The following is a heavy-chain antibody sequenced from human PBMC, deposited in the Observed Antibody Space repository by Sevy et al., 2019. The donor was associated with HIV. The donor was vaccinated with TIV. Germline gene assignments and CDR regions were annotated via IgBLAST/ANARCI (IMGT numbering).Heavy chain of an antibody. V-gene: IGHV4-34*01. Sequence: SETLSLTCAVYGGSFSGYYWNWIRQSPGKGLEWIGEINHSGSTHYNPSLKSRVTISVDTSKNQFSLRLNSVTAADTAVYYCARAPHVVVVPGAPSWFDPGGQGTLVTVSS. J-gene: IGHJ5*02. CDR3: ARAPHVVVVPGAPSWFDP. CDR1: GGSFSGYY. CDR2: INHSGST. D-gene: IGHD2-2*01.